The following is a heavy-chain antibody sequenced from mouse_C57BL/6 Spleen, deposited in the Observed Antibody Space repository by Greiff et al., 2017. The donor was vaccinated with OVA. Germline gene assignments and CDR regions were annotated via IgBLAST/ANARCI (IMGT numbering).Heavy chain of an antibody. CDR3: ARFDYDGFAY. D-gene: IGHD2-4*01. J-gene: IGHJ3*01. V-gene: IGHV1-85*01. CDR1: GYTFKSYD. CDR2: IYPRDGST. Sequence: QVQLKKSGSELVKPGALVKLFCKGFGYTFKSYDINWVKQRSGQGLEWVGWIYPRDGSTNNNEKFKGKSTLTIYTSSITAYMELHSLTSEDSAVYFCARFDYDGFAYWGQGTLVTVSA.